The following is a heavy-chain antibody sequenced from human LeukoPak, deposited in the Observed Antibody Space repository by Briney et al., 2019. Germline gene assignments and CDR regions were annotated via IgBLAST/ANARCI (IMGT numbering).Heavy chain of an antibody. CDR1: GFTFSTYW. J-gene: IGHJ4*02. D-gene: IGHD2-8*01. CDR3: ARLKDDVTKLDY. CDR2: INQDGSQK. Sequence: PGGSLRLSCAASGFTFSTYWMSWVRQAPGKGLEWVANINQDGSQKRYVDSVQSRFTISRDNTKNSLFLQMNSLRAEDTAVYYCARLKDDVTKLDYWGQGTLVTVSS. V-gene: IGHV3-7*01.